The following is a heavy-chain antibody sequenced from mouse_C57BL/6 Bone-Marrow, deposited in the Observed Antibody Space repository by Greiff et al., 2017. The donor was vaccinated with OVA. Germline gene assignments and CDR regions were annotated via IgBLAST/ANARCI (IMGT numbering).Heavy chain of an antibody. CDR3: ARTELRRDAMDY. Sequence: EVQLQQSGPELVKPGASVKISCTASGYSFTGYYMNWVKQSPDKSLEWIGEVNPSTGGTNYNQKFKAKATLTVDKYSSKAYMQLTSLTSEDSAVYYCARTELRRDAMDYWGQGTSVTVSS. CDR2: VNPSTGGT. D-gene: IGHD1-2*01. CDR1: GYSFTGYY. J-gene: IGHJ4*01. V-gene: IGHV1-42*01.